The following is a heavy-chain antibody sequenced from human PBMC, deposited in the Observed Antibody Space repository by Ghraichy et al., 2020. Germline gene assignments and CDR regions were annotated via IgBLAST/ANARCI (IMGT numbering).Heavy chain of an antibody. J-gene: IGHJ4*02. CDR1: GGSFSGYY. V-gene: IGHV4-34*01. CDR2: INHSGST. CDR3: AREGGGGLRGYSYGYDY. D-gene: IGHD5-18*01. Sequence: SETLSLTCAVYGGSFSGYYWSWIRQPPGKGLEWIGEINHSGSTNYNPSLKSRVTISVDTSKNQFSLKLSSVTAADTAVYYCAREGGGGLRGYSYGYDYWGQGTLVTVSS.